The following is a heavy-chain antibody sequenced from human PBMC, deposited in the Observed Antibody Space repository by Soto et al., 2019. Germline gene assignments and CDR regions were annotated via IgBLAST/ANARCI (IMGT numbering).Heavy chain of an antibody. CDR2: ISGSGIST. CDR3: AKDASYSSSWSNFDY. Sequence: EVQLLESGGGLVQPGGSLRLSCAASGFTFSSYAMSWVRQAPGKGLEWVSAISGSGISTYYADSVKGRFTISRDNSKKTLYMQMSSQRAEDTAVYYCAKDASYSSSWSNFDYGGQGNMVTVSS. V-gene: IGHV3-23*01. CDR1: GFTFSSYA. J-gene: IGHJ4*02. D-gene: IGHD6-13*01.